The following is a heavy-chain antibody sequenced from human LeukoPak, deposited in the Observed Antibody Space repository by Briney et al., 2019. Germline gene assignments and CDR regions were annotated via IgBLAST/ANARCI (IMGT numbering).Heavy chain of an antibody. Sequence: SETLSLTCAVYGGSFSGYYWSWIRQPPGKGLEWIGEINHGGSTNYNPSLKSRVTISVDTSKNQFSLKLSSVTAADTAVYYCARGRESSSTDYWGQGTLVTVSS. D-gene: IGHD6-13*01. CDR1: GGSFSGYY. CDR3: ARGRESSSTDY. V-gene: IGHV4-34*01. CDR2: INHGGST. J-gene: IGHJ4*02.